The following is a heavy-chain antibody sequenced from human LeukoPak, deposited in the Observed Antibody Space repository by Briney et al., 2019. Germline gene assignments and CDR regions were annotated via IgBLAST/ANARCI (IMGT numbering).Heavy chain of an antibody. CDR2: IFYIVTT. J-gene: IGHJ5*02. CDR1: VGSIIISIYY. V-gene: IGHV4-39*01. Sequence: PSETLSLTSTVSVGSIIISIYYWGWIRHPPGKGLECMGSIFYIVTTYYNPSLKSRVTISVATSKTKFSLKLSSVSAADKAVYYCERHDWATRFGELLLNWFDLWGQGTLATVSS. D-gene: IGHD3-10*01. CDR3: ERHDWATRFGELLLNWFDL.